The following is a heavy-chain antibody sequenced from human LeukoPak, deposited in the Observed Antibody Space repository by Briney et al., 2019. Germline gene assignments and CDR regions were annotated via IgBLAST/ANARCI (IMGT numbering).Heavy chain of an antibody. D-gene: IGHD2-2*01. J-gene: IGHJ3*02. CDR3: ARALDCSSTSCGSVPIAAAERDAFDI. CDR2: IYYSGST. Sequence: PSETLSLTCTVSGGSISSSSYYWGWIRQPPGKGLEWIGSIYYSGSTYYNPSLKSRVTMSVDTSKNQFSLKLSSVTAADTAVYYCARALDCSSTSCGSVPIAAAERDAFDIWGQGTMVTVSS. V-gene: IGHV4-39*07. CDR1: GGSISSSSYY.